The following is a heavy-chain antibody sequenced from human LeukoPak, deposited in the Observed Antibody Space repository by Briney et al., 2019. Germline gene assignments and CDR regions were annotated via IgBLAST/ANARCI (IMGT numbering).Heavy chain of an antibody. J-gene: IGHJ4*02. Sequence: PSEILSLTCAVYGGSFSGYYWSWIRQPPGKGLEWIGEINHSGSTNYNPSLRSRVSLSVDTSKNQFSLKLSSVTAADTAVYYCARGTSPVYFDYWGQGTLVTVSP. D-gene: IGHD1/OR15-1a*01. V-gene: IGHV4-34*01. CDR3: ARGTSPVYFDY. CDR1: GGSFSGYY. CDR2: INHSGST.